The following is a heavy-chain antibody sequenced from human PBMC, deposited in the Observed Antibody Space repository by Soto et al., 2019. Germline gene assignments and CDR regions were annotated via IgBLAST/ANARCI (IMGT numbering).Heavy chain of an antibody. CDR3: ANEEEGAFDI. CDR1: GFTFSSYG. J-gene: IGHJ3*02. V-gene: IGHV3-30*18. CDR2: ISYDGSNK. Sequence: QVQLVESGGGVVQPGRSLRLSCAASGFTFSSYGMHWVRQAPGKGLEWVAVISYDGSNKYYADSVKGRFTISRDNSKNTLYLQMNSLRAEDTAAYYCANEEEGAFDIWGQGTMVTVSS.